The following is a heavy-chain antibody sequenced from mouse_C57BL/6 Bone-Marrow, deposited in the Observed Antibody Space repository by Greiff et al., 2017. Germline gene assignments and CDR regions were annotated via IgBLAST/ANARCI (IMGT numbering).Heavy chain of an antibody. CDR2: IYPGSGST. J-gene: IGHJ3*01. D-gene: IGHD2-14*01. Sequence: QVQLQQPGAELVKPGASVKMSCKASGYTFTSYWITWVKQRPGQGLEWIGDIYPGSGSTNYNEKFKSKATLTVDTSSSTAYMQLSSLTSEDSAVYYGARSGEYDVPPAYWGQGTLVTVSA. CDR1: GYTFTSYW. V-gene: IGHV1-55*01. CDR3: ARSGEYDVPPAY.